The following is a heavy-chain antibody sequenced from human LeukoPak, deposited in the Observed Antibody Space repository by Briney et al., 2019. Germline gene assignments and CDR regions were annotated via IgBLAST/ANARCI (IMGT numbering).Heavy chain of an antibody. CDR1: EFTFTSYT. D-gene: IGHD3-22*01. J-gene: IGHJ4*02. Sequence: GGSLRLSCAASEFTFTSYTMIWVRQGPGKGLEWVSSISSGSSFIYYADSVKGRFTISRDNAKNSLYLQMNSLRAEDTAVYYCARGYYYDSSGYYYWGQGTLVTVSS. V-gene: IGHV3-21*04. CDR3: ARGYYYDSSGYYY. CDR2: ISSGSSFI.